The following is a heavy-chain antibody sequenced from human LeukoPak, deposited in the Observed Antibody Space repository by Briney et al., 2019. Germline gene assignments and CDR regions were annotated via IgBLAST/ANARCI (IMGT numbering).Heavy chain of an antibody. J-gene: IGHJ4*02. CDR3: AREGYSSSSRNFDY. V-gene: IGHV4-31*03. CDR2: IYYSGST. D-gene: IGHD6-6*01. CDR1: GGSISSGGYY. Sequence: PSQTLSLTCTVSGGSISSGGYYWSWIRQHPGKGLEWIGYIYYSGSTYYNPSLKSRVTISVDTSKNQFSLKLSSETAADTAVYYCAREGYSSSSRNFDYWGQGTLVTVSS.